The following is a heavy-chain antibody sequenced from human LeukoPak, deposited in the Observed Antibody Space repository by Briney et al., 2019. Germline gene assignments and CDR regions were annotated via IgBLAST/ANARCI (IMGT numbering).Heavy chain of an antibody. D-gene: IGHD3-10*01. CDR2: ISAYNGNT. J-gene: IGHJ6*02. Sequence: VSVKVSCKASGYTFTSYGISWVRQAPGQGLEWMGWISAYNGNTNYAQKLQGRVTMTTDTSTSTAYMELRSLRSDDTAVYYCARGGPTPTGWFGELLPNFNDPYGMDVWGQGTTVTVSS. V-gene: IGHV1-18*01. CDR3: ARGGPTPTGWFGELLPNFNDPYGMDV. CDR1: GYTFTSYG.